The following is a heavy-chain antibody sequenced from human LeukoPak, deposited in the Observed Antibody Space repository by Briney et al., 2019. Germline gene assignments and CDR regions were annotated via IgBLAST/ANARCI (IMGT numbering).Heavy chain of an antibody. V-gene: IGHV1-8*01. Sequence: GASVKVSCKASGYTFTIYEINWVRQAAGQGLEWMGWMNPDSGNTDFAQKFQGRLTMTRNTSISTAYMELSSLTSEDTAVYYCAVHLPGDYLDPWGQGTLATVCS. J-gene: IGHJ5*02. D-gene: IGHD4-17*01. CDR3: AVHLPGDYLDP. CDR1: GYTFTIYE. CDR2: MNPDSGNT.